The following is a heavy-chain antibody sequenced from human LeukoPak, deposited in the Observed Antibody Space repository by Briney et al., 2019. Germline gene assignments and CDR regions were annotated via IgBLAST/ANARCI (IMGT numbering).Heavy chain of an antibody. Sequence: SETLSLTCAVSGGSISSSNWWSWVRQPPGKGLEWIGEIYHSGSTNYNPSLKSRVTISVDKSKNQFSLKLSSVTAADTAVYYCASGYCSGGSCHEYYFDYWGQGTLVTVSS. D-gene: IGHD2-15*01. CDR3: ASGYCSGGSCHEYYFDY. V-gene: IGHV4-4*02. J-gene: IGHJ4*02. CDR1: GGSISSSNW. CDR2: IYHSGST.